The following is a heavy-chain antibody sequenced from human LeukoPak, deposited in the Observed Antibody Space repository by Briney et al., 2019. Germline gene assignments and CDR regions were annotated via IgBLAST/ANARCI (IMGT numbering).Heavy chain of an antibody. CDR2: ISKSGSDT. J-gene: IGHJ4*02. V-gene: IGHV3-11*06. CDR1: GFTFSDYY. D-gene: IGHD1-1*01. CDR3: ARVGATGTADY. Sequence: GGSLRLSCAAFGFTFSDYYMSWIRQAPGKGLEWVSYISKSGSDTNFADSVKGRFTISRDNAKNSLYLQMNSLRAEDTAVYCCARVGATGTADYWGQGTLVTVSS.